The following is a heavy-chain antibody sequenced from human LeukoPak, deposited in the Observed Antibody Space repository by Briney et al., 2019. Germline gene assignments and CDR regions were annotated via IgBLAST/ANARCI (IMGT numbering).Heavy chain of an antibody. V-gene: IGHV3-74*01. CDR1: GFTFSSYW. CDR3: VREPRSMVEDKDLDH. CDR2: VKSDGSAT. Sequence: PGGSLRLSCSASGFTFSSYWMHWVRHAPGKGLEWVSCVKSDGSATNYADSVTGRFTISRDNAKNTLYLQMNSLRAEDTAVYYCVREPRSMVEDKDLDHWGQGTLVTVSS. D-gene: IGHD2-15*01. J-gene: IGHJ4*02.